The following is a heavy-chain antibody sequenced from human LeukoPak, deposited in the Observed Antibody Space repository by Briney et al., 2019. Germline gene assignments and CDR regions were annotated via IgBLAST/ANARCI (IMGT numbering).Heavy chain of an antibody. Sequence: PGGSLRLSCAASGFIFSSYNINWVRQAPGKGPQWVSAISGSGGITYYADSVKGRFAISRDNSKNTLYLQMNSLRAEDTALYYCAKGGYCSGGTCYPMDVWGQGTTVTVSS. V-gene: IGHV3-23*01. CDR3: AKGGYCSGGTCYPMDV. CDR2: ISGSGGIT. D-gene: IGHD2-15*01. CDR1: GFIFSSYN. J-gene: IGHJ6*02.